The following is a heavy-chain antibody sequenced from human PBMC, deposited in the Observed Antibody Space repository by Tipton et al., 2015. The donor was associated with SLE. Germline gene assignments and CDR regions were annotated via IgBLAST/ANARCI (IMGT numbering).Heavy chain of an antibody. Sequence: TLSLTCTVPGRSISTLSWSWLRQAPGKGLAWIGYISNSEPTNYNPSLKIRVTISVDPTKNQFPLQLRSVTAADTAVYDCAGAWQGSCSGGTCYVLDYWGQGTLVTVSS. CDR2: ISNSEPT. CDR1: GRSISTLS. J-gene: IGHJ4*02. D-gene: IGHD2-15*01. V-gene: IGHV4-59*11. CDR3: AGAWQGSCSGGTCYVLDY.